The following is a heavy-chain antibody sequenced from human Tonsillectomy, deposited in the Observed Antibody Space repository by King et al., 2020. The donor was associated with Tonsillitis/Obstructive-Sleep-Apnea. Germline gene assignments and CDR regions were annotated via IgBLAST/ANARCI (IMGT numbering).Heavy chain of an antibody. CDR1: GFTFSSCC. J-gene: IGHJ4*02. CDR3: ARDSNYYVFDY. V-gene: IGHV3-7*03. CDR2: IKQDGSEK. Sequence: VQLVESGGGLAQPGGSLRLSCAASGFTFSSCCMSWVRQAPGKGLEWVANIKQDGSEKYYVDSVKGRFTISRDNAKNSLYLQMNSLRAGDTAVYYCARDSNYYVFDYWGQGTLVTVSS. D-gene: IGHD3-10*02.